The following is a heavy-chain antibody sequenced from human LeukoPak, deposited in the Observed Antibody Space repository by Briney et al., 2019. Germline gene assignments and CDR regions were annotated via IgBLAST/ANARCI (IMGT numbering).Heavy chain of an antibody. Sequence: PGGSLRLSCAASGFTFSSYSMNWVRQAPGKGLEWVSYISSSGSTIYYADSVKGRFTISRDNAKNSLYLQMNSLRAEDTAVYYCAREPYSSSWVDYWGQGTLVTVSS. CDR3: AREPYSSSWVDY. V-gene: IGHV3-48*04. CDR2: ISSSGSTI. CDR1: GFTFSSYS. D-gene: IGHD6-13*01. J-gene: IGHJ4*02.